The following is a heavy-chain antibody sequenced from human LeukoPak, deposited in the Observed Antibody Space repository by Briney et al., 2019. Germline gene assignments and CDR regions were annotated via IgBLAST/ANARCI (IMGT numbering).Heavy chain of an antibody. V-gene: IGHV1-8*03. CDR2: MNPNSGNT. D-gene: IGHD3-10*01. Sequence: ASVKVSCKASGYTLTSYDINWVRQATGQGLEWMGWMNPNSGNTGYAQKFQGRVTITRNTSISTAYMELSSLRSEDTAVYYCARGRYGSGTYRFDYWGQGTLVTVSS. CDR1: GYTLTSYD. CDR3: ARGRYGSGTYRFDY. J-gene: IGHJ4*02.